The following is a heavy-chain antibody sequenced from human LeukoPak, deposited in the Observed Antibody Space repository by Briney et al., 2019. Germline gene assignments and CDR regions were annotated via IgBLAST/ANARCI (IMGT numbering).Heavy chain of an antibody. D-gene: IGHD3-22*01. V-gene: IGHV4-59*08. CDR2: IYYSGST. CDR1: GGSISSYY. Sequence: SETLSLTCTVSGGSISSYYWSWIRQPPGKGLEWIGYIYYSGSTNYNPSPKSRVTISVDTSKNQFSLKLSSVTAADTAVYYCARPAIVGTHDAFDIWGQGTMVTVSS. CDR3: ARPAIVGTHDAFDI. J-gene: IGHJ3*02.